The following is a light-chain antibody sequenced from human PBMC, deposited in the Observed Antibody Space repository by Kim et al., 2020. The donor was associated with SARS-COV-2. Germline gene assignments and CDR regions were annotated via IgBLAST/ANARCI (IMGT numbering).Light chain of an antibody. CDR2: EVN. CDR3: SSYAGSITLV. V-gene: IGLV2-8*01. Sequence: QSALTQPTSASGSPGQSVTISCTGTNSNVGGYNYVSWYQHHPDKAPKLIIYEVNKRPSGVPDRFSGFKSGNPASLIVSGLQAEDEADYYCSSYAGSITLVFGTGTKVTVL. J-gene: IGLJ1*01. CDR1: NSNVGGYNY.